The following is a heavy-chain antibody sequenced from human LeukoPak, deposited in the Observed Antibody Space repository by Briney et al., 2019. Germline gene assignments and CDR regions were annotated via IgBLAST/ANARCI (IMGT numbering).Heavy chain of an antibody. Sequence: GGSLRLSCTASGFTFGDYAMSWVRQAPGKGLEWVGFIRSKAYGGTTEYAASAKGRFTISRDDSKSIAYLQMNSLKTEDTAVYYCTAGVATVTFDYWGQGTLVTVSS. CDR1: GFTFGDYA. D-gene: IGHD5-12*01. J-gene: IGHJ4*02. CDR3: TAGVATVTFDY. CDR2: IRSKAYGGTT. V-gene: IGHV3-49*04.